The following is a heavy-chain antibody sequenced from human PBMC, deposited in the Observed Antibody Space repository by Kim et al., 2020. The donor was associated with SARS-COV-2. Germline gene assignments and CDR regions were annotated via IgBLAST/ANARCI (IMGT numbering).Heavy chain of an antibody. CDR3: AKGATMAAYWFFDL. J-gene: IGHJ2*01. CDR1: GFTFSNYA. Sequence: GGSLRLSCAASGFTFSNYAMTWVRQAPGKGLEWVSVISASGDSPYYADSVKGRFIISRDNSKNTLYVQINSLRAEDTALYYCAKGATMAAYWFFDLWGRGTLVTVSS. D-gene: IGHD5-12*01. CDR2: ISASGDSP. V-gene: IGHV3-23*01.